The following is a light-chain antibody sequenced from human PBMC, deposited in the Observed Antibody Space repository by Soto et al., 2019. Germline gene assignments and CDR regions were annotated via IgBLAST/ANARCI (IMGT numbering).Light chain of an antibody. V-gene: IGKV3-11*01. CDR3: QQRKNWPPLT. CDR2: DAS. J-gene: IGKJ1*01. Sequence: ETVLTQSPATLSLSPGDRATLSCRASQSIGIYLAWYQQKPGQPPRLLIFDASNRATGIPARFSGSGSGTDFTLTISSLEPEDFAVYYCQQRKNWPPLTFGQGTKVEIK. CDR1: QSIGIY.